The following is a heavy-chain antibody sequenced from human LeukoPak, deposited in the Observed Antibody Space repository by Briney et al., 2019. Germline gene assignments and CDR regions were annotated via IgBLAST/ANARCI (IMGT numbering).Heavy chain of an antibody. V-gene: IGHV1-69*06. CDR2: IIPIFGTA. CDR1: GGTFSSYA. D-gene: IGHD6-19*01. Sequence: SVKVSCKPSGGTFSSYAISWVRQAPGQGLEWMGGIIPIFGTANYAQKFQGRVTITADKSTSTAYMELSSLRSEDTAVYYCARAPDYSSGWDDAFDIWGQGTMVTVSS. J-gene: IGHJ3*02. CDR3: ARAPDYSSGWDDAFDI.